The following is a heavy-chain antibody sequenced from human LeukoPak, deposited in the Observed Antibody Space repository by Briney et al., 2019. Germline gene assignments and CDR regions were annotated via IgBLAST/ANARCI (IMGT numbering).Heavy chain of an antibody. V-gene: IGHV3-43*01. D-gene: IGHD3-22*01. CDR3: GKEHYYYDSTGPIDY. Sequence: GGSLRLSCAASGFTFDDYTMNWVRQAPGKGLEWVSLISWDGGSTYYADSVKGRFTISRDNSKNSLYLQMNSLRTEDTALYYCGKEHYYYDSTGPIDYWGQGTLVTVSS. CDR2: ISWDGGST. CDR1: GFTFDDYT. J-gene: IGHJ4*02.